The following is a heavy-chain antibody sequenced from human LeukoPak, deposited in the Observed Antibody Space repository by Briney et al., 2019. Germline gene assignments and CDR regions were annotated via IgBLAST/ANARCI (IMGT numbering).Heavy chain of an antibody. V-gene: IGHV3-21*04. Sequence: GGSLRLSCAASGFTFSSYSMNWVRQAPGKGLEWVSSISSSSSYTYYADSVKGRFTISRDISKSTLYLQMNTLRADDTAVYYCAKAVGSSGWYTTIDYWGQGTLVTVSS. CDR2: ISSSSSYT. CDR3: AKAVGSSGWYTTIDY. CDR1: GFTFSSYS. D-gene: IGHD6-19*01. J-gene: IGHJ4*02.